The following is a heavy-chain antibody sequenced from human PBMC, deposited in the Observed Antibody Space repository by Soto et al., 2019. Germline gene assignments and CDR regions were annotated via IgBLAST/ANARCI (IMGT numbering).Heavy chain of an antibody. CDR3: VRDSSRSLYSDGSFY. Sequence: QVQLVESGGGVVQPGKSLRLSCAASGFTFRNYAVNWVRQAPGKGLEWVAIISFDGTNKYYADSVKGRFTISIDNSNNTLYMQMNIRIAEETAEYSGVRDSSRSLYSDGSFYWGQGTMVTVSS. CDR2: ISFDGTNK. CDR1: GFTFRNYA. V-gene: IGHV3-30-3*01. J-gene: IGHJ4*02. D-gene: IGHD5-18*01.